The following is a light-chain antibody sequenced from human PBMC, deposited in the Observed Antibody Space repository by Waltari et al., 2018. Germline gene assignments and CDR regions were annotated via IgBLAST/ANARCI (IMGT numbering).Light chain of an antibody. Sequence: SYEVTQPPSVSVSPGQTAFITCSGPTLEKKYVYWYQQKTGQPPLLVLYRDVKRPSGIPERFSGSNSGNAATLTISGTQTTDEAAYFCQTWDRSSVVFGGGTKLSVL. CDR3: QTWDRSSVV. CDR2: RDV. J-gene: IGLJ3*02. CDR1: TLEKKY. V-gene: IGLV3-1*01.